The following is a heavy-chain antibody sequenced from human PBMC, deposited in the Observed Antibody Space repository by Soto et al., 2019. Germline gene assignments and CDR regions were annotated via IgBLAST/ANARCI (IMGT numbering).Heavy chain of an antibody. CDR2: IFPGDSDT. CDR1: GYNFAGYW. D-gene: IGHD5-12*01. J-gene: IGHJ6*02. V-gene: IGHV5-51*01. Sequence: GESLKISCKTSGYNFAGYWIGWVRQMPGKGLEWLGIIFPGDSDTKYSPSFQGQVIISADKSIRTAYLQWSSLKASDTAIYYCARQSGMDVWGQGTTVTISS. CDR3: ARQSGMDV.